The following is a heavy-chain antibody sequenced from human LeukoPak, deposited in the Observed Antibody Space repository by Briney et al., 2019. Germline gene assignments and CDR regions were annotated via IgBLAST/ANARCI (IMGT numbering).Heavy chain of an antibody. CDR2: INHSGST. CDR1: GGSFSGYY. Sequence: SETLSLTCAVYGGSFSGYYWSRIRQPPGKGLEWIGEINHSGSTNYNPSLKSRVTISVDTSKNQFSLKLSSVAAADTAVYYCARGVKYQLLLNWFDPWGQGTLVTVSS. D-gene: IGHD2-2*01. V-gene: IGHV4-34*01. J-gene: IGHJ5*02. CDR3: ARGVKYQLLLNWFDP.